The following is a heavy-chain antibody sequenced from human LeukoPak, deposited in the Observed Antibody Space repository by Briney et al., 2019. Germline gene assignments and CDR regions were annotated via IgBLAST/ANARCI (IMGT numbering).Heavy chain of an antibody. J-gene: IGHJ4*02. Sequence: QPGGSLRLSCTASGITFGDYAMNWVRQAPGKGLDWVGFIRNKPYGEATEYAASVKGRFTISRDDSKSIAYLQMNSLKTEDTAVYYCTRDGQRAGDFDYWGQGTLVTVSS. D-gene: IGHD6-25*01. V-gene: IGHV3-49*04. CDR3: TRDGQRAGDFDY. CDR2: IRNKPYGEAT. CDR1: GITFGDYA.